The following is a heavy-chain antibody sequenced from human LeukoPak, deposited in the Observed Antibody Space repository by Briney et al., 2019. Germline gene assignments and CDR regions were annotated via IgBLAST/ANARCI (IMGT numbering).Heavy chain of an antibody. V-gene: IGHV3-7*01. CDR2: IKQDGSGR. D-gene: IGHD3-10*01. Sequence: PGGSLRLSCAASGFTFSSYWMTWVRQAPGKGLEWVANIKQDGSGRYYVDSVKGRFTISRDNAKNSLYLQMNSLRAEDAAVYYCASPTMGMWAVDYWGQGTLVSVSS. J-gene: IGHJ4*02. CDR3: ASPTMGMWAVDY. CDR1: GFTFSSYW.